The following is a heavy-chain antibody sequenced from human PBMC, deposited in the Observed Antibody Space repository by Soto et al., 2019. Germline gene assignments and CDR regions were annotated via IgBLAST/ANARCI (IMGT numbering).Heavy chain of an antibody. Sequence: ASVKVSCKVSGYTLTELSMHWVRQGPGNGLEWMGGFDPEDGETIYAQKFQGRVTMTEDTSTDTAYMELSSLRSEDTAVYYCATVQGGSGSYYTNWFDPWGQGTLVTVSS. CDR3: ATVQGGSGSYYTNWFDP. V-gene: IGHV1-24*01. J-gene: IGHJ5*02. D-gene: IGHD3-10*01. CDR2: FDPEDGET. CDR1: GYTLTELS.